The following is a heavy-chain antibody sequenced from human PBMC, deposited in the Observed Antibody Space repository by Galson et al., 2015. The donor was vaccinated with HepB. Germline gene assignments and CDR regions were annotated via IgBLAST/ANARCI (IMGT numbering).Heavy chain of an antibody. CDR2: IIWVVSSA. V-gene: IGHV3-43D*03. D-gene: IGHD3-3*01. CDR3: GKDRGMSALDF. J-gene: IGHJ4*02. Sequence: SMRLSCAASGFTFDDYAMHWVRKDPGKGLEWVSLIIWVVSSAYYTASVKGRFTISRDNSKNLVFLQMNSLRAEDTALYYCGKDRGMSALDFWGQGTLVTVSS. CDR1: GFTFDDYA.